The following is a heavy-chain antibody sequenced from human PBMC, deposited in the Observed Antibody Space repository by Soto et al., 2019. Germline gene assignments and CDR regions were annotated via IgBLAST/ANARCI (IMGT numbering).Heavy chain of an antibody. CDR3: ARVLYDFWSGYRDDYYYYGMDV. V-gene: IGHV1-69*13. J-gene: IGHJ6*02. Sequence: ASVKVSCKASGGTFSSYAISWVRQAPGQGLEWMGGIIPIFGTANYAQKFQGRVTITADESTSTAYMELSSLRSEDTAVYYCARVLYDFWSGYRDDYYYYGMDVWGQGTTVTVSS. CDR1: GGTFSSYA. CDR2: IIPIFGTA. D-gene: IGHD3-3*01.